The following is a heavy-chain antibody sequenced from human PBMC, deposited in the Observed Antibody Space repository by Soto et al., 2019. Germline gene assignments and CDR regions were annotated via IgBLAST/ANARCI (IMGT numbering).Heavy chain of an antibody. Sequence: PGGSLRLSCAASGFSFSNYAMHWVRQAPGKGLEWVAVISYDGSDKYYADSVKGRFTISRDNFKNTLYLLMNSLRAEDTAVYYCAKQGRYHSSGYLPLDYWGQGTLVTVSS. CDR1: GFSFSNYA. J-gene: IGHJ4*02. D-gene: IGHD3-22*01. CDR3: AKQGRYHSSGYLPLDY. V-gene: IGHV3-30*18. CDR2: ISYDGSDK.